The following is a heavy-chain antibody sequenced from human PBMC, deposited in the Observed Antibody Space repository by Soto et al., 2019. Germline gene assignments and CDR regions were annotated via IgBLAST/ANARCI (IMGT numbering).Heavy chain of an antibody. V-gene: IGHV3-30*18. CDR3: AQAGRQWLDLDAFDI. D-gene: IGHD6-19*01. CDR2: ISYDGSNK. J-gene: IGHJ3*02. Sequence: QVQLVESGGGVVQPGRALRLSCAASGFTFSSYGMHWVRQSPGKGLEWVAVISYDGSNKYYADSVKGRFTISRDNSKNTVYMQMNRLRAEDTAVYYCAQAGRQWLDLDAFDIWGQGTMVTVSS. CDR1: GFTFSSYG.